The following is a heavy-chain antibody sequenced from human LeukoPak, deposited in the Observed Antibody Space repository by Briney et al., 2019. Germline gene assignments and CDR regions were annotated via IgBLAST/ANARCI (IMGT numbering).Heavy chain of an antibody. CDR2: INTNTGNP. Sequence: ASVKVSCKASGYTFTSYAMNWVRQAPGQGLEWMGWINTNTGNPTYAQGFTGRFVFSLDTSVSTAYLQISSLKAEDTAVYYCARAVNMGATRWFDPWGQGTLVTVSS. CDR3: ARAVNMGATRWFDP. CDR1: GYTFTSYA. D-gene: IGHD1-26*01. V-gene: IGHV7-4-1*02. J-gene: IGHJ5*02.